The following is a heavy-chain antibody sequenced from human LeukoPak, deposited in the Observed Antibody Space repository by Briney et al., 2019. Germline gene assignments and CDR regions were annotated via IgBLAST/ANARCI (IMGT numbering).Heavy chain of an antibody. CDR1: GFTFSNFE. V-gene: IGHV3-48*03. CDR3: VSDAFDI. Sequence: PGGSLRLSCAASGFTFSNFEMTWVRQAPEKGLELVSYISSSGSAIYYADSVKGRFTISRDNAKHSLYLQMNSLRAEDTVVYYCVSDAFDIWGQGTMVTVSS. J-gene: IGHJ3*02. CDR2: ISSSGSAI.